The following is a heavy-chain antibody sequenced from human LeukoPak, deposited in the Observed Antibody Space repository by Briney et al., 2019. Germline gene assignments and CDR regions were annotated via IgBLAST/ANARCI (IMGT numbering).Heavy chain of an antibody. D-gene: IGHD4-17*01. CDR3: ARGRNYGDEMDYYNYGMDV. CDR2: IKGDGITT. Sequence: GGSLRLSCAASGFSLSSFWMHWVRQAPGKGLVWVSRIKGDGITTTYADSVKGRFTISRDNARNTLYLQMNSLRVEDTAVYYCARGRNYGDEMDYYNYGMDVRGQGTTVTVSS. J-gene: IGHJ6*02. CDR1: GFSLSSFW. V-gene: IGHV3-74*01.